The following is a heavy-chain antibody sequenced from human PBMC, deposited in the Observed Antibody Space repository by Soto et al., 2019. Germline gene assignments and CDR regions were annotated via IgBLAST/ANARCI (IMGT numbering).Heavy chain of an antibody. Sequence: VPLVESGGGLVQPGGSLRLSCAASGFTFSDHYMDWVRQAPGKGLEWVGRIRNKANSYTTEYAASVKGRFTISRDDSKNSLYLQMNSLKTEDTAVYYCARGYCSGGTCYSGDYWGQGTLVTVSS. CDR1: GFTFSDHY. V-gene: IGHV3-72*01. J-gene: IGHJ4*02. CDR2: IRNKANSYTT. CDR3: ARGYCSGGTCYSGDY. D-gene: IGHD2-15*01.